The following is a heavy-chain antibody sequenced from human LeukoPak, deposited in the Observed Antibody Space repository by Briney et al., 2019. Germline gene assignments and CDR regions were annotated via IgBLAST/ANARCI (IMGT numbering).Heavy chain of an antibody. Sequence: TGRSLRLSCAASGFTFSSYGMHWVRQAPGKGLEWVAVIWYDGSNKYYVDSVKGRFTISRDNSKNTLYLQMNSLSAEDTAVYYCARGAYGSGTYHDFDIWGQGTMVTVSS. CDR1: GFTFSSYG. CDR2: IWYDGSNK. V-gene: IGHV3-33*01. CDR3: ARGAYGSGTYHDFDI. D-gene: IGHD3-10*01. J-gene: IGHJ3*02.